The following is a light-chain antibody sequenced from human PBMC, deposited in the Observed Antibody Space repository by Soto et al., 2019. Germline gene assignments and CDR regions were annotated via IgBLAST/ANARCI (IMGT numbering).Light chain of an antibody. Sequence: EIVLTQSPGTLSLSPGERATLSCRASQSVSSNLAWYHQRPGQAPRLLMSGASTRATGIPARFSGSGSGTEFSLTISSLQSEDFAVYYCQQYNNWPRTFGQGTKVDIK. J-gene: IGKJ1*01. CDR1: QSVSSN. CDR2: GAS. CDR3: QQYNNWPRT. V-gene: IGKV3-15*01.